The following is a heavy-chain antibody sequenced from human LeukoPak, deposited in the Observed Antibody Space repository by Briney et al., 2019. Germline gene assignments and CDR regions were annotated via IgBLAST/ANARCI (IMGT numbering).Heavy chain of an antibody. CDR2: VNSDGSGT. CDR3: VCLGLGGLSLD. Sequence: GGSLRLSCAASGFTFSRYSMHWVRQAPGKGLVWVSHVNSDGSGTDYADSVKGRFTISRDNSKNTLYLQMNSLRGEDTAVYYCVCLGLGGLSLDWGQGTLVTVSS. V-gene: IGHV3-74*01. J-gene: IGHJ4*02. CDR1: GFTFSRYS. D-gene: IGHD3-16*01.